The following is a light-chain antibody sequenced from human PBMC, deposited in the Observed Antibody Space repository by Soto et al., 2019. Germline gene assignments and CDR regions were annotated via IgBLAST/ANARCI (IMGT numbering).Light chain of an antibody. CDR1: QSIGDL. J-gene: IGKJ1*01. CDR3: QQAFSAEWT. V-gene: IGKV1-5*03. Sequence: DIHIAESPSTLSASVEDRVAIAWRASQSIGDLWAWYQQKPGEAPKLLIYKASYLESGVPSRFSGTGSGTDFTLTISGLQPEDFATYFCQQAFSAEWTFGQGTKVDIK. CDR2: KAS.